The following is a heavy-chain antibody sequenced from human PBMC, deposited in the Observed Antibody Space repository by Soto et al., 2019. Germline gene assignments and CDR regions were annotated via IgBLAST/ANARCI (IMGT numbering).Heavy chain of an antibody. CDR2: ISSSSSSTYI. D-gene: IGHD2-2*01. V-gene: IGHV3-21*01. J-gene: IGHJ6*02. CDR3: ARRGFSTKYYTLDV. Sequence: WGSLRLSCVACGFSFSTYSMAGVRQAPGKGPEWVSSISSSSSSTYIFYADSVKGRFTISRDNAKNSLYLQMNSLRADDTAVYYRARRGFSTKYYTLDVWGQGTTVTVSS. CDR1: GFSFSTYS.